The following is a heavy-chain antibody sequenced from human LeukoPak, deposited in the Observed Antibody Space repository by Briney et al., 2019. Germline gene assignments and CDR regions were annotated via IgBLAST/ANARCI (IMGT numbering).Heavy chain of an antibody. J-gene: IGHJ6*04. CDR3: AKNLWVGGFGMDV. Sequence: NPSETLSLTCAVSGGSFSSSTWWSWVRQPPGKGLQWIGEISNRGGTNYNPSLKSRVTISIDKSKSQVSLKLNSVTAADTAVYYCAKNLWVGGFGMDVWGKGTTVTVSS. CDR1: GGSFSSSTW. V-gene: IGHV4-4*02. D-gene: IGHD3-10*01. CDR2: ISNRGGT.